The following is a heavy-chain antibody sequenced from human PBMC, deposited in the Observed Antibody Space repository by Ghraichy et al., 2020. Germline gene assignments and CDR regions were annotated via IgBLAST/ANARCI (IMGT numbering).Heavy chain of an antibody. D-gene: IGHD2-2*01. V-gene: IGHV1-24*01. CDR1: GYTLTELS. CDR2: FDPEDGET. J-gene: IGHJ6*02. Sequence: ASVKVSCKVSGYTLTELSMHWVRQAPGKGLEWMGGFDPEDGETIYAQKFQGRVTMTEDTSTDTAYMELSSLRSEDTAVYYCATVYCSSTSCLDENRHYYYYGMDVWGQGTTVTVSS. CDR3: ATVYCSSTSCLDENRHYYYYGMDV.